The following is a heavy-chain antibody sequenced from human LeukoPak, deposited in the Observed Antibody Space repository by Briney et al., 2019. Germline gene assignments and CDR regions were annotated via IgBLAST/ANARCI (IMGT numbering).Heavy chain of an antibody. CDR3: AKDRAGITGTKMNYYYYMDV. J-gene: IGHJ6*03. CDR2: IRYDGSNK. V-gene: IGHV3-30*02. CDR1: GFTFSSYG. D-gene: IGHD1-7*01. Sequence: GGSLRLSCAASGFTFSSYGMHWVRQAPGKGLEWVAFIRYDGSNKYYADSVKGRFTISRDNSKNTLYLQMNSLRAEDTAVYYCAKDRAGITGTKMNYYYYMDVWGKGTTVTVSS.